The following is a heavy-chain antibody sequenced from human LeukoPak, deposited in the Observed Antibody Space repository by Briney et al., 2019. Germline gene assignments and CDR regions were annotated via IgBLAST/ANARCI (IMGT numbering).Heavy chain of an antibody. Sequence: GGSLRLSCAASGFTFSSYAMSWVRQAPGKGLEWVSAISGSGGSTYYADSVKGRFTISRDNSKNTLYPQMNSLRAEDTAVYYCAKVRGYSYGPHPYYFDYWGQGTLVTVSS. D-gene: IGHD5-18*01. CDR2: ISGSGGST. CDR3: AKVRGYSYGPHPYYFDY. J-gene: IGHJ4*02. V-gene: IGHV3-23*01. CDR1: GFTFSSYA.